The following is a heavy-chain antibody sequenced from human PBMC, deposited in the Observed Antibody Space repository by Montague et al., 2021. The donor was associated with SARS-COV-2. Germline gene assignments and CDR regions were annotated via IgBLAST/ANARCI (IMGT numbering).Heavy chain of an antibody. Sequence: SETLSLTCTVSGGSVSSATGYWSWIRQPPGKGLEWIGYIHYSGTTSYKSSLESRVCLSLDTSKNQFSLNLTSVTAADTAVYHCVREFKYCGRGGWLGNFDPWGQGTMVTVSS. D-gene: IGHD5-24*01. J-gene: IGHJ5*02. CDR1: GGSVSSATGY. CDR2: IHYSGTT. CDR3: VREFKYCGRGGWLGNFDP. V-gene: IGHV4-61*01.